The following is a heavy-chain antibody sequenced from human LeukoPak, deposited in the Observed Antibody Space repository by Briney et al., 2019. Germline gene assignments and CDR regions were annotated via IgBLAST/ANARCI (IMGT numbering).Heavy chain of an antibody. J-gene: IGHJ4*02. CDR2: IYTSGST. Sequence: SETLSLTCTASGGSFSGGINHWSWIRQPARKGLEWIGRIYTSGSTNYNPSLKSRVTISLDTSKNQIYLKLSSVTAADTAVHNCAKIRRYLVLDYGGGQTLVTVSS. CDR3: AKIRRYLVLDY. CDR1: GGSFSGGINH. V-gene: IGHV4-61*02. D-gene: IGHD3-10*01.